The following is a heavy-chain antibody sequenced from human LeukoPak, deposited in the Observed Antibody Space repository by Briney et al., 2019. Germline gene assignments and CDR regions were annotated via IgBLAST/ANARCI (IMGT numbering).Heavy chain of an antibody. Sequence: SGTLSLTCSVSGGSISTSPYYWGWIRQPPRKGLEWIGDIYYSGNTYYNPSLKSRVTISVDTSKNQVSLKVTSVTAADTALYYCARRRTYDILTGYPQYYFDYWGQGALVTVSS. J-gene: IGHJ4*02. CDR2: IYYSGNT. D-gene: IGHD3-9*01. CDR3: ARRRTYDILTGYPQYYFDY. CDR1: GGSISTSPYY. V-gene: IGHV4-39*01.